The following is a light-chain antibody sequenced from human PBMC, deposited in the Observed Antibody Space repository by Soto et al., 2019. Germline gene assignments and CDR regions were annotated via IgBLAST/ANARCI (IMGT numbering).Light chain of an antibody. CDR3: QQYGSSPRT. CDR2: GAF. CDR1: QILSSNY. V-gene: IGKV3-20*01. J-gene: IGKJ1*01. Sequence: DIVLTQSPGTLSLSPGESATFSRTPSQILSSNYLAWYQQKPGQAPGLLIYGAFKMATGIPDRFSGSGSGTDFTLTISRMEPEDFAVYCCQQYGSSPRTFGQGTKVDIK.